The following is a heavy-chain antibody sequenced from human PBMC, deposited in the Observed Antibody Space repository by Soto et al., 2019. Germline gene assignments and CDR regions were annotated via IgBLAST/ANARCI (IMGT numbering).Heavy chain of an antibody. CDR3: ARLSYSSGS. Sequence: SETLSLTCAVYGGSFSGYYWSWIRQPPGKGLEWIGEINHSGSTNYNPSLKSRVTISVDTSKNQFSLKLSSVTAADTAVYYCARLSYSSGSWGPGTLDTVSS. V-gene: IGHV4-34*01. CDR1: GGSFSGYY. J-gene: IGHJ4*02. D-gene: IGHD6-19*01. CDR2: INHSGST.